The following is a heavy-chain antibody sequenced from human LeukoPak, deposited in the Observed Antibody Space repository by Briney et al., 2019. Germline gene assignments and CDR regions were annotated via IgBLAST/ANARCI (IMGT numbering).Heavy chain of an antibody. CDR3: ARQYSGDYYYYYGMDV. D-gene: IGHD3-10*01. CDR1: GYSFTSYW. V-gene: IGHV5-51*01. CDR2: IYPGDSDT. J-gene: IGHJ6*02. Sequence: GESLKISCKGSGYSFTSYWIGWGRKMPGKGLGWMGIIYPGDSDTRYSPSFQGQVTISADKSISTAYLQWSSLKASDTAMYYCARQYSGDYYYYYGMDVWGQGTTVTVSS.